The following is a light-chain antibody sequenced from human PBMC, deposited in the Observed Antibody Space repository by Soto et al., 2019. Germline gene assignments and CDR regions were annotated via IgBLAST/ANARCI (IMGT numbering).Light chain of an antibody. V-gene: IGLV2-11*01. CDR3: CSYAGRYTYV. Sequence: QSALTQPRSVSGSPGQSVTFSCTGTSSDVGGYNYVSWYQQHPGKAPKLMIYDVSKRPSGVPDRFSGSKSGKTASLTISGLQAEDEADYYCCSYAGRYTYVFGTGTKLNVL. J-gene: IGLJ1*01. CDR1: SSDVGGYNY. CDR2: DVS.